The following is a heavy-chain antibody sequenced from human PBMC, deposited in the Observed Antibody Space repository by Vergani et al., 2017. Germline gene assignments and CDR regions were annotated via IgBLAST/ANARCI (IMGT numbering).Heavy chain of an antibody. CDR1: GFTFSSYS. Sequence: EVQLVESGGGLVKPGGSLRLSCAASGFTFSSYSMNWVRQAPGKGLEWVSSISSSSSDIYYADSVKGRFTISRDNAKNSLYLQMNSLRAEDTAVYYCARDDSSSSVLLSFDRWGEGTMITASS. CDR3: ARDDSSSSVLLSFDR. CDR2: ISSSSSDI. D-gene: IGHD6-6*01. J-gene: IGHJ3*02. V-gene: IGHV3-21*01.